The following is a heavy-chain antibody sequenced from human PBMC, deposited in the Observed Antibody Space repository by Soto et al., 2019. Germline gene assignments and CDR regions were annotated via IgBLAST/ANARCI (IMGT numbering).Heavy chain of an antibody. CDR2: IFHSGKI. J-gene: IGHJ6*02. Sequence: QVQLQESGPGLVKPPGTLSLTCVVSGGSISSSNWWNWVRQPPGKGLEWIGEIFHSGKIKYNPSLKSRVIISVDKSKNQISLKLSSVTAADTAVYYCARRPSHQFYGMDVWGQGTTVTASS. CDR1: GGSISSSNW. CDR3: ARRPSHQFYGMDV. V-gene: IGHV4-4*03.